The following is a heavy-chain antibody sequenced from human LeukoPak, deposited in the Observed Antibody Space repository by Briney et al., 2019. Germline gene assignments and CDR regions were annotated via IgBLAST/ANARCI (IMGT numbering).Heavy chain of an antibody. CDR1: GVSISSGDYY. Sequence: SQTLSLTCTVSGVSISSGDYYWSWIRQPPGKGLEWIGFIYYSGSAYYNPSLKSRVTISVDTSNNQFSLKLSSVTAADTAVYYCARGDSSDYWGQGTLVTVSS. D-gene: IGHD3/OR15-3a*01. CDR2: IYYSGSA. J-gene: IGHJ4*02. CDR3: ARGDSSDY. V-gene: IGHV4-30-4*01.